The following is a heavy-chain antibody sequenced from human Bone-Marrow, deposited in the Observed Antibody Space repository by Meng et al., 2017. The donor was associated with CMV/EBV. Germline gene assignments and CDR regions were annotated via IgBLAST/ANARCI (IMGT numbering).Heavy chain of an antibody. CDR2: IKQDGSEK. V-gene: IGHV3-7*01. J-gene: IGHJ4*01. CDR3: ARDYGTEAAAGTCDF. CDR1: GFTFRNYW. D-gene: IGHD6-13*01. Sequence: GESLKISCAGSGFTFRNYWMSWVRQAPGKGLEWVANIKQDGSEKYYVDSVKGRFTITRDNAKNSLYLQMNSLRDEDTAVYYCARDYGTEAAAGTCDFSGQGTLVTVSS.